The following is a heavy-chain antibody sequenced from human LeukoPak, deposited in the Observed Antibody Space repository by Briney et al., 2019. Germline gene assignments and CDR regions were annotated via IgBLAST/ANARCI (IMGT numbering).Heavy chain of an antibody. CDR2: TYYSGST. CDR1: GGSISSHY. V-gene: IGHV4-59*11. J-gene: IGHJ4*02. D-gene: IGHD3-3*01. CDR3: ARVLEDYAFWSGYVDY. Sequence: PSETLSLTCTVSGGSISSHYWGWIRQPPGKGLEWIGVTYYSGSTNFNPSLKSPGTISLDTSKNQFSLKLRSVTAADTAVYYCARVLEDYAFWSGYVDYWGQGTLVTDSS.